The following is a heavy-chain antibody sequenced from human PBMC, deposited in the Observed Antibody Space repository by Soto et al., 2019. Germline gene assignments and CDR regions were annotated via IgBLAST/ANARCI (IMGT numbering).Heavy chain of an antibody. J-gene: IGHJ6*02. CDR1: GGIFSSFT. D-gene: IGHD3-10*01. V-gene: IGHV1-69*06. Sequence: QVQLVQSGAEAGKPGSSVKVSCRASGGIFSSFTISWVRQAPGQGLEWLGGIIPIFDTPTYAQNFQGRVTITADKSTNTVYMDLSSLRSEDTAVYYCATHGATTMARGAMKHYYYVMDVWGQGTTVTVSS. CDR2: IIPIFDTP. CDR3: ATHGATTMARGAMKHYYYVMDV.